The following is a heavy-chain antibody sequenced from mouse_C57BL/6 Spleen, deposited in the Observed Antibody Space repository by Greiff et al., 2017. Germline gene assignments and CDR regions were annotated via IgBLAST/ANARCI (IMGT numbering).Heavy chain of an antibody. J-gene: IGHJ2*01. V-gene: IGHV1-59*01. CDR3: ARAYAGWAPYFDY. CDR1: GYTFTSYW. D-gene: IGHD2-3*01. CDR2: IDPSDSYT. Sequence: VQLQQPGAELVRPGTSVKLSCKASGYTFTSYWMHWVKQRPGQGLEWIGVIDPSDSYTNYNQKFKGKATLTVDTSSSTAYMQLSSLTSEDSAVYDGARAYAGWAPYFDYWGQGTTLTVSS.